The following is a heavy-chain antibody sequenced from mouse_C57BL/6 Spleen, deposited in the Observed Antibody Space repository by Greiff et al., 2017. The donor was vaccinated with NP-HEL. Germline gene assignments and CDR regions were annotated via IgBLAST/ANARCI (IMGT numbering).Heavy chain of an antibody. CDR3: GRALDWDYDFDY. CDR2: ICSGGST. J-gene: IGHJ2*01. D-gene: IGHD2-4*01. CDR1: GFSLTSYG. Sequence: QVQLQQSGPGLVQPSQRLSITCTVSGFSLTSYGVHWVRQSAGKGLEWLGVICSGGSTDYNAAFISRLSNSNDNSKSQVFFKMNSLLADDTAIYYCGRALDWDYDFDYWGQGTTLTVSS. V-gene: IGHV2-2*01.